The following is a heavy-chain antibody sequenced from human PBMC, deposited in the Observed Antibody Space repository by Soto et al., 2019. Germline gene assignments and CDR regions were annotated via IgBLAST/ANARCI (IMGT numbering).Heavy chain of an antibody. D-gene: IGHD3-16*01. V-gene: IGHV1-45*02. CDR2: ITPFNGNT. J-gene: IGHJ4*01. CDR3: ARSVGFRAGFVLFFGY. Sequence: SVKVSCKASGYTFTYRYLHWVRQAPGQALEWMGWITPFNGNTNYAQKFQDRVTITRDRSTSTAYMELSSLRSEDTAMFYCARSVGFRAGFVLFFGYWGQGTLVTVSS. CDR1: GYTFTYRY.